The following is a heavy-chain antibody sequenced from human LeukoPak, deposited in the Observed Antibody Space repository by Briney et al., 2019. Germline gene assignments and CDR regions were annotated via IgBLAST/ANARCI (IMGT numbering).Heavy chain of an antibody. J-gene: IGHJ4*02. CDR3: ARGGAVYDYVWGSYRYPDY. Sequence: SEALSLTCAVYGGSFSGYYWSWIRQPPGKGLEGIGEINHSGSTNYNPSLKSRVTISVDTSKNQFSLKLSSVTAADTAVYYCARGGAVYDYVWGSYRYPDYWGQGTLVTVSS. CDR2: INHSGST. D-gene: IGHD3-16*02. V-gene: IGHV4-34*01. CDR1: GGSFSGYY.